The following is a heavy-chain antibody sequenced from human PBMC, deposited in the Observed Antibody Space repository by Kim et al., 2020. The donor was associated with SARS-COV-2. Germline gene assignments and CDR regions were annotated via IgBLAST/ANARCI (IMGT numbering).Heavy chain of an antibody. V-gene: IGHV4-31*03. D-gene: IGHD3-22*01. Sequence: SETLSLTCTVSGGSISSGGYYWSWIRQHPGKGLEWIGYIYYSGSTYYNPSLKSRVTISVDTSKNQFSLKLSSVTAADTAVYYGARGPARDSSGYYLGFVSLHDAFDIWGQGTMVTVSS. J-gene: IGHJ3*02. CDR2: IYYSGST. CDR1: GGSISSGGYY. CDR3: ARGPARDSSGYYLGFVSLHDAFDI.